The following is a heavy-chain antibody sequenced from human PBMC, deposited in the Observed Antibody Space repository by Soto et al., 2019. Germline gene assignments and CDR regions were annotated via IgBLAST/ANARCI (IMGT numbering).Heavy chain of an antibody. J-gene: IGHJ4*02. V-gene: IGHV3-74*01. CDR1: GFTFSSYW. Sequence: EVQLVESGGGLVQPGGSLRLSCIASGFTFSSYWMHWVRQTPEKGLVWVSHTDSDGSFTTYADSVKGRFTISRDNAKNKLYLQMNSRRAEDTAVYYCVRDDLGLGSDHWGLGTLVTVSS. D-gene: IGHD1-26*01. CDR2: TDSDGSFT. CDR3: VRDDLGLGSDH.